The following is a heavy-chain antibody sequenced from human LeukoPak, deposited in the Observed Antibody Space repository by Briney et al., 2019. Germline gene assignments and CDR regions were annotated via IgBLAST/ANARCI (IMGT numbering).Heavy chain of an antibody. D-gene: IGHD2-2*01. Sequence: ASVKVSCKASGYTFTSYGISWVRQAPGQGLEWMGWISAYNGNTNYAQKLQGRVTMTTDTSTSTAYMELRSVRSDDTAVYYCARDRTRDHLLRSVGGFDPWGQGTLVTVSS. CDR3: ARDRTRDHLLRSVGGFDP. V-gene: IGHV1-18*01. CDR2: ISAYNGNT. J-gene: IGHJ5*02. CDR1: GYTFTSYG.